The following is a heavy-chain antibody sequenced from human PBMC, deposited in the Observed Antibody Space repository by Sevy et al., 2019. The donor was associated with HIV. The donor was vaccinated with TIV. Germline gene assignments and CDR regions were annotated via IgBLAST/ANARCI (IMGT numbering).Heavy chain of an antibody. J-gene: IGHJ6*02. D-gene: IGHD2-2*01. CDR3: ARGRDDSAVVPAVSLYYQYGMDV. Sequence: ASVKVSCKTSGGTFSRHGISWVRQAPGQGLEWMGGIIHIFGRGNYAQQFQGRVTITADESTGTAYMELSSLRSDDTAVYDCARGRDDSAVVPAVSLYYQYGMDVWGQGTTVTVSS. CDR1: GGTFSRHG. CDR2: IIHIFGRG. V-gene: IGHV1-69*13.